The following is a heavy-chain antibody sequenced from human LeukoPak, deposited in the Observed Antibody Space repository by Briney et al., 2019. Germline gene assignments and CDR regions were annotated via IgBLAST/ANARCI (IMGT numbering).Heavy chain of an antibody. CDR2: ISAYNGNT. CDR3: ARERYYYYYYMDV. V-gene: IGHV1-18*01. Sequence: ASVKVSCKASGGTFSSYAISWVRQAPGQGLEWMGWISAYNGNTNYAQKLQGRVTMTTDTSTSTAYMELRSLGSDDTAVYYCARERYYYYYYMDVWGKGTTVTVSS. CDR1: GGTFSSYA. J-gene: IGHJ6*03.